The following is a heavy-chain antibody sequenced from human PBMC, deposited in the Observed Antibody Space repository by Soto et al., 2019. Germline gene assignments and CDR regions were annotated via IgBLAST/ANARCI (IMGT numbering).Heavy chain of an antibody. D-gene: IGHD3-3*01. Sequence: QVQLVQSGAEVKEPGSSVNVSCKTSGGTFGNTAVTWVRQAPGQGLEWIGGIVPMFGTANYAQKFQGRVTITADESTSTAYMELSSLRSDDTAVYYCARDGDPGYSFWSGHLGGGRFDPWGQGTLVTVSS. CDR3: ARDGDPGYSFWSGHLGGGRFDP. J-gene: IGHJ5*02. CDR2: IVPMFGTA. V-gene: IGHV1-69*12. CDR1: GGTFGNTA.